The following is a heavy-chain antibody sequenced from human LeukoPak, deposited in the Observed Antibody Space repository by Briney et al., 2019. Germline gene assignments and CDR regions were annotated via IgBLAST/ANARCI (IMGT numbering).Heavy chain of an antibody. CDR1: AFIFSGHW. Sequence: GGSLRLSCEGSAFIFSGHWMNWVRLAPGKGLEWVANIQQDGSEKYYVDSVKGRFTISRDNAKNSLYLQMNSLRAEDTAVYYCARAIGGSASYWGQGTLVTVSS. CDR2: IQQDGSEK. D-gene: IGHD3-10*01. J-gene: IGHJ4*02. V-gene: IGHV3-7*01. CDR3: ARAIGGSASY.